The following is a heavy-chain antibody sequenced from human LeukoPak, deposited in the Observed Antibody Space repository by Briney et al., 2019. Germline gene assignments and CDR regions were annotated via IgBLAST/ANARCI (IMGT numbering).Heavy chain of an antibody. V-gene: IGHV4-4*07. CDR1: GDSISYFY. CDR3: ARDYYAWGYSSNWYRWFDP. D-gene: IGHD6-13*01. CDR2: ISSSGST. J-gene: IGHJ5*02. Sequence: NPSETLSLTCSVSGDSISYFYWSWIRQAAGKGLEWIGRISSSGSTDYNASLKSRVTMSVDTSKNQFSLKLSSVTAADTAVYYCARDYYAWGYSSNWYRWFDPWGQGTLVTVSS.